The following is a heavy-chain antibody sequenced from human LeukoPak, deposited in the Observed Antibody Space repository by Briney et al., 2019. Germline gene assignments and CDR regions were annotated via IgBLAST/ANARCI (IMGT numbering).Heavy chain of an antibody. CDR3: ASSREATSNWFVY. CDR1: GFTVSSSY. CDR2: IYSGGNT. Sequence: GGSLRLSCAASGFTVSSSYMTWVRQAPGKGLEWVSIIYSGGNTYYADSVQGRFTISRDNSKNTLYLQMNSLRAEDTAVYHCASSREATSNWFVYWGQGTLVTVSS. D-gene: IGHD2-2*01. V-gene: IGHV3-66*01. J-gene: IGHJ5*01.